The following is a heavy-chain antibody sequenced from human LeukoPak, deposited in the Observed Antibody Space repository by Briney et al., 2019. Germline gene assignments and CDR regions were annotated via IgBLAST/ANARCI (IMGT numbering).Heavy chain of an antibody. V-gene: IGHV1-46*01. J-gene: IGHJ4*02. CDR2: INPGGGST. D-gene: IGHD1-26*01. CDR1: GYTFTSYY. Sequence: GASVKVSCKASGYTFTSYYMYWVRQAPGQGLEWMGLINPGGGSTNYAQKFQGRVTMTRDTSISTAYMELSRLTSDDTAVYYCARAGPFYSGNYLGFWGQGTLVTVSS. CDR3: ARAGPFYSGNYLGF.